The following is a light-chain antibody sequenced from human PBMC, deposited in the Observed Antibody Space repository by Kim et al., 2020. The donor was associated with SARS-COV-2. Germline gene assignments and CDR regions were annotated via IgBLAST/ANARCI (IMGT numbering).Light chain of an antibody. Sequence: QAGLTQPPSVSKGLRQTATLTCTGNSNDVGYQGAAWLQQHQGHPPKLLSCRNNNRPSGISERFSASRSGNTASLTITGLQPEDEADYYCSAWDSSVGAWVFGGGTQLTVL. J-gene: IGLJ3*02. CDR3: SAWDSSVGAWV. CDR2: RNN. CDR1: SNDVGYQG. V-gene: IGLV10-54*01.